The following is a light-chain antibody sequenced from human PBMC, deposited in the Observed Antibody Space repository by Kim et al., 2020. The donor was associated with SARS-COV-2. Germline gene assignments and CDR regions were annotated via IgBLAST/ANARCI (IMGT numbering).Light chain of an antibody. CDR3: LLYYGGATV. CDR2: STS. J-gene: IGLJ3*02. Sequence: PGGTVTLTCASSTGAVTSGYYPNWFQQKPGQAPRALIYSTSYKHSWTPARFSGSLLGGKAALTLSGVQPEDEAEYYCLLYYGGATVFGGGTQLTVL. V-gene: IGLV7-43*01. CDR1: TGAVTSGYY.